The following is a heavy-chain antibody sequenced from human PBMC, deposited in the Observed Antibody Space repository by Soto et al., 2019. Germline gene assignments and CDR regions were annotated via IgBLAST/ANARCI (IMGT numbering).Heavy chain of an antibody. D-gene: IGHD3-9*01. Sequence: EVQLVESGGGLVQPGGSLRLSCAASGFTFSSYWMSWVRQAPGKGLEWVANIKQDGSEKYYVDSVKGRFTISRDNAKNSLYLQMNSLRAEDTAVYYCARAELRYFDWLLIDYWGQGTLVTVSS. CDR2: IKQDGSEK. CDR1: GFTFSSYW. J-gene: IGHJ4*02. CDR3: ARAELRYFDWLLIDY. V-gene: IGHV3-7*05.